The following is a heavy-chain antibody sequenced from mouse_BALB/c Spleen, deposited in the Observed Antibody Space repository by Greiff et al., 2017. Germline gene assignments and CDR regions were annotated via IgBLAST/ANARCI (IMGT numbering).Heavy chain of an antibody. V-gene: IGHV5-6-2*01. CDR2: INSNGGST. CDR1: GFTFSSYY. J-gene: IGHJ2*01. Sequence: EVMLVESGGGLVKLGGSLKLSCAASGFTFSSYYMSWVRQTPEKRLELVAAINSNGGSTYYPDTVKGRFTISRDNAKNTLYLQMSSLKSEDTALYYCARHFYGIYFDYWGQGTTRTVSS. D-gene: IGHD2-1*01. CDR3: ARHFYGIYFDY.